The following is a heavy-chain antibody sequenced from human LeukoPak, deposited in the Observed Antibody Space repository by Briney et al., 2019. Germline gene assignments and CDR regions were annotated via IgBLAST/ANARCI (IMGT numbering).Heavy chain of an antibody. CDR2: IHTSGST. J-gene: IGHJ4*02. CDR3: ARHDFWSGYYDY. V-gene: IGHV4-59*08. D-gene: IGHD3-3*01. Sequence: NASETLSLTCTVSGGSISSYYWSWIRQPPGKGLEWIGRIHTSGSTNYNPSLKSRVTISIDTSKNQFSLKLSSVTAADTAVYYCARHDFWSGYYDYWGQGTLVTVSS. CDR1: GGSISSYY.